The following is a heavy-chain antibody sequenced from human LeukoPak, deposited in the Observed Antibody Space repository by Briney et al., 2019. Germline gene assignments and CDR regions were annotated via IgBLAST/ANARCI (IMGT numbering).Heavy chain of an antibody. D-gene: IGHD3-3*01. CDR2: MNPNSGNT. Sequence: ASVKVSCKASGYTFTSYDINWVRQATGQGLEWMGWMNPNSGNTGYAQKFQGRVTMTRNTSISTAYMELSSLRSEDTAVYYCARNLLGAEEWSGYYQPYYYHGMDVLGQGTTVTVSS. CDR3: ARNLLGAEEWSGYYQPYYYHGMDV. CDR1: GYTFTSYD. J-gene: IGHJ6*02. V-gene: IGHV1-8*01.